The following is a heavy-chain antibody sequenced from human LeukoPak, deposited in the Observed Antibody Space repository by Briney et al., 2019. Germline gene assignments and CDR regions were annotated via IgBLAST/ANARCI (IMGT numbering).Heavy chain of an antibody. CDR1: GGSFSGYY. V-gene: IGHV4-34*01. J-gene: IGHJ3*02. Sequence: PSETLSLTCAVYGGSFSGYYWSWIRQPPGKGLEWIGEINHSGSTNYNPSLKSRVTISVDTSKNQFSLKLSSVTAADTAVYYCAGHIAVARRRRAFDIWGQGTMVTVSS. CDR2: INHSGST. CDR3: AGHIAVARRRRAFDI. D-gene: IGHD6-19*01.